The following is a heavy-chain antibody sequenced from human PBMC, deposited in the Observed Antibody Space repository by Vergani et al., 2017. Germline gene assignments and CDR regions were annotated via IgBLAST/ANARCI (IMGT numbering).Heavy chain of an antibody. CDR1: GGSLSGYY. D-gene: IGHD1-26*01. Sequence: QVQLQQWGPGLLKPSETLSLTCAVYGGSLSGYYWSWIRLAPGKGLEWIGDINHSGTINYNPTLKSPFNVSIDTSRDHFSLKLRSVSAADTAVYCCARRAERCGALLWDDFDVWGQGTFVTVSP. V-gene: IGHV4-34*01. CDR2: INHSGTI. CDR3: ARRAERCGALLWDDFDV. J-gene: IGHJ3*01.